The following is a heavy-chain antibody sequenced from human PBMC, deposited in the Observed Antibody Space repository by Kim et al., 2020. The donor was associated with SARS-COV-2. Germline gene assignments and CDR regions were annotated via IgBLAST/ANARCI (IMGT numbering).Heavy chain of an antibody. CDR3: ARDLGAIEYSSSSDLFLDY. CDR1: GYTFTSYG. V-gene: IGHV1-18*04. CDR2: ISAYNGNT. J-gene: IGHJ4*02. D-gene: IGHD6-6*01. Sequence: ASVKVSCKASGYTFTSYGISWVRQAPGQGLEWMGWISAYNGNTNYAQKLQGRVTMTTDTSTSTAYMELRSLRSDDTAVYYCARDLGAIEYSSSSDLFLDYWGQGTLVTVSS.